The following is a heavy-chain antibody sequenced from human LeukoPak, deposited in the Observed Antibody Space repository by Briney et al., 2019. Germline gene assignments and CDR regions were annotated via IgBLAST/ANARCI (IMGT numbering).Heavy chain of an antibody. D-gene: IGHD2-2*01. Sequence: PGGSLRLSCAASGFSFSTYDMHWVRQAPGKGLEWVAFIRYDGSNKYYADSVKGRFTISRDNSKNTLYLQMNSLRAEDTAVYYCAKDAWRVVPAATSPFDYWGQGTLVTVSS. CDR3: AKDAWRVVPAATSPFDY. V-gene: IGHV3-30*02. CDR2: IRYDGSNK. CDR1: GFSFSTYD. J-gene: IGHJ4*02.